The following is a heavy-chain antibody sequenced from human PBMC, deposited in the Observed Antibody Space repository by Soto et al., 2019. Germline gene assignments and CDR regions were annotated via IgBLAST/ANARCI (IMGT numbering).Heavy chain of an antibody. Sequence: GESLKISCKGSGYSFTSYWIDWVRQMPGKGLEWMGIIYPGDSDTRYSPSFQGQVTISADKSISTAYLQWSSLKASNTAMYYCARILDDTLTLRGGRDYYYGMDVWGQGTTVTVSS. D-gene: IGHD3-16*01. CDR1: GYSFTSYW. CDR2: IYPGDSDT. CDR3: ARILDDTLTLRGGRDYYYGMDV. V-gene: IGHV5-51*01. J-gene: IGHJ6*02.